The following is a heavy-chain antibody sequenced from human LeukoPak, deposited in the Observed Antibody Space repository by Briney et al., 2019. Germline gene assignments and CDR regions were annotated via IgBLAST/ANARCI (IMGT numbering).Heavy chain of an antibody. CDR2: IIPILGIA. V-gene: IGHV1-69*04. J-gene: IGHJ6*02. D-gene: IGHD3-10*01. Sequence: GASVKVSCKASGGTFSSYAISWVRQAPGQGLEWMGRIIPILGIANYAQKFQGRVTITADKSTSTAYMELSSLRSEDTAVYYCARFDDRTYYYYGSGSPSYGMDVWGQGTTVTVSS. CDR1: GGTFSSYA. CDR3: ARFDDRTYYYYGSGSPSYGMDV.